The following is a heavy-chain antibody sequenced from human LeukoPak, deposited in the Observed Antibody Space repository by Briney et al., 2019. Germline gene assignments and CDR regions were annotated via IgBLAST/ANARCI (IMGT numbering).Heavy chain of an antibody. J-gene: IGHJ4*02. CDR3: AKRLPAAAAGIIGYYFDY. D-gene: IGHD6-13*01. CDR2: ISGSGGCT. V-gene: IGHV3-23*01. Sequence: GGSLRLLCAAWGFIFRSYAMRWVRQATGKGVEGGSAISGSGGCTFYANSVKGHFTISRDNSNYTPYLKMNSLRADDKAVYYCAKRLPAAAAGIIGYYFDYWGQGTLVTVSS. CDR1: GFIFRSYA.